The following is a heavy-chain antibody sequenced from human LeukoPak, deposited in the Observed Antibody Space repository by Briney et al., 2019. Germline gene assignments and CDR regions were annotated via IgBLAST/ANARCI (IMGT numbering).Heavy chain of an antibody. CDR3: ASRYCSGGSCHYYYYDMDV. V-gene: IGHV4-4*07. CDR2: IYTSGST. CDR1: GGSISSYY. D-gene: IGHD2-15*01. Sequence: PSETLSLTCTVSGGSISSYYWSWIRQPAGKGLEWIGRIYTSGSTNYNPSLKSRVTMSVDTSKNQFSLKLSSVTAADTAVYYCASRYCSGGSCHYYYYDMDVWGQGTTVTVSS. J-gene: IGHJ6*02.